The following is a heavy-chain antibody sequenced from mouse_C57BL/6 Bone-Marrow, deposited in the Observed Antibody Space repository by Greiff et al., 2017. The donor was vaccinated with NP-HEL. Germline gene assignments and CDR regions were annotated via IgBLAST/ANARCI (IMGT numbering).Heavy chain of an antibody. CDR1: GFSLTSYG. V-gene: IGHV2-4*01. J-gene: IGHJ2*01. D-gene: IGHD3-3*01. CDR2: IWSGGST. CDR3: AKNGGTEGYYFDY. Sequence: VMLVESGPGLVQPSQSLSITCTVSGFSLTSYGVHWVRQPPGKGLEWLGVIWSGGSTDYNAAFISRLSIIKDNSKSQVFFKMNSLRADDTAIYYCAKNGGTEGYYFDYWGQGTTLTVSS.